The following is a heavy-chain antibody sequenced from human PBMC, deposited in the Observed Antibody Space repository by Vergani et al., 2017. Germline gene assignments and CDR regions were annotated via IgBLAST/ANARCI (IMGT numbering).Heavy chain of an antibody. J-gene: IGHJ1*01. V-gene: IGHV3-30*02. CDR3: KKAGQYDSYNFHDS. CDR2: IRYDGTKR. CDR1: GFTFRIYG. Sequence: QVQLVESGGGVVQPGGSLRLSCIASGFTFRIYGMHWVRQAPGKGLEWVAFIRYDGTKRFYGDSVKGRFTISRDNSQTTVFLQMNSLRADDSAVYYCKKAGQYDSYNFHDSWVQGALVTVAS. D-gene: IGHD3-22*01.